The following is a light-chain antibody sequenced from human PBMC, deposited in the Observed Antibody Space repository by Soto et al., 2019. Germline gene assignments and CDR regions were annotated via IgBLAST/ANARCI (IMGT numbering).Light chain of an antibody. CDR1: SSNIGAGYD. Sequence: QSVLTQPPSVSGATGQRVTISCTGSSSNIGAGYDVHWYQQLPGTAPKLLIYGNSNRPSGVPDGFSGSKSGTSASLAITGLQGEDDADYYSQAVDSSLSGVVFGGGTKLTVL. CDR3: QAVDSSLSGVV. J-gene: IGLJ2*01. CDR2: GNS. V-gene: IGLV1-40*01.